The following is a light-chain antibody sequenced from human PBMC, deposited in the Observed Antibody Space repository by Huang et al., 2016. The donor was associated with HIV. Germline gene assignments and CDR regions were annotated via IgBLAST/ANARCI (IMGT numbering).Light chain of an antibody. CDR2: GAS. CDR1: ENINNY. CDR3: LQTYSTPPT. Sequence: DIQMTQSPSSLSASVGDRVIITCRASENINNYLNWFQQKPGKAPKLLIYGASSLGIGVPSRFSGSASETDFTLTISSLQLEDFASYYCLQTYSTPPTFGQGTRLEI. V-gene: IGKV1-39*01. J-gene: IGKJ1*01.